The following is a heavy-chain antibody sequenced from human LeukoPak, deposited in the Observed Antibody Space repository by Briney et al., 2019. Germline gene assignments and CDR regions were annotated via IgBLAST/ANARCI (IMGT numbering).Heavy chain of an antibody. V-gene: IGHV1-8*01. CDR3: ARGYDILTDSDY. CDR1: GYPFTSYD. D-gene: IGHD3-9*01. Sequence: ASVKVSCKASGYPFTSYDIIWVRQATGQGLEWMGWMNPNSCNTAYAQKFQGRVTMTRNTSISTAYMELSSLRSEDTAVYYCARGYDILTDSDYWGQGTLVTVSS. J-gene: IGHJ4*02. CDR2: MNPNSCNT.